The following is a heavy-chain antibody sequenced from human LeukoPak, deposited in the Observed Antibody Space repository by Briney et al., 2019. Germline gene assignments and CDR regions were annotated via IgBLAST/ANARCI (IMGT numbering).Heavy chain of an antibody. CDR1: GFTFSSYG. V-gene: IGHV3-33*01. CDR2: IWYDGSNK. D-gene: IGHD1-7*01. CDR3: ARDGLELRGFIYFQH. J-gene: IGHJ1*01. Sequence: PGGSLRLSCAASGFTFSSYGMHRARQAPGKGLESVAVIWYDGSNKFYAVSAKGRFTISRDNSKNTLYLQMNSLRAEDTAVYYCARDGLELRGFIYFQHWGQGTLVTVSS.